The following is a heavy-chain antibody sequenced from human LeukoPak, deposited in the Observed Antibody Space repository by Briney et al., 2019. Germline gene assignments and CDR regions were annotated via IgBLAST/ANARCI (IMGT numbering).Heavy chain of an antibody. CDR1: GFTFSSYW. Sequence: GGSLRLSCAASGFTFSSYWMSWVRQAPGKGLEWVADIKQDGSEKCYVDSVKGRFTISRDNAKNSLYLQMNSLRAEDTAVYYCARADYYDSSGYYSLFDYWGQGTLVTVSS. D-gene: IGHD3-22*01. J-gene: IGHJ4*02. V-gene: IGHV3-7*01. CDR2: IKQDGSEK. CDR3: ARADYYDSSGYYSLFDY.